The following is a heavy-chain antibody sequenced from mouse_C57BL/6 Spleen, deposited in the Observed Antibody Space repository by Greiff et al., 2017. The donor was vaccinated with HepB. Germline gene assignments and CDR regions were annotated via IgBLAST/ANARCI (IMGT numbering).Heavy chain of an antibody. V-gene: IGHV1-9*01. CDR1: GYTFTGYW. D-gene: IGHD3-1*01. J-gene: IGHJ1*03. CDR2: ILPGSGST. CDR3: ERLARGRGYWDFDV. Sequence: QVQLQQSGAELMKPGASVKLSCKATGYTFTGYWIEWVKQRPGHGLEWIGEILPGSGSTNYNQKFKGKATFTADTSSNTAYMQLSSLTTEDSAIYDCERLARGRGYWDFDVWGTGTTVTVSS.